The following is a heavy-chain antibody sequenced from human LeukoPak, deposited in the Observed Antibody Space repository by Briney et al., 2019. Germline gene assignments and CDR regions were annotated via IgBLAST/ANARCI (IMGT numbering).Heavy chain of an antibody. D-gene: IGHD5-12*01. CDR3: ARGAELIVAPDY. V-gene: IGHV1-18*01. CDR2: ISAYNGNT. J-gene: IGHJ4*02. Sequence: ASVKVSCKASGYTFTSYDINWVRQAPGQGLEWMGWISAYNGNTNYAQNLQGRVTMTTDTSTSTVYMELRSLRSDDTAVYYCARGAELIVAPDYWGQGTLVTVSS. CDR1: GYTFTSYD.